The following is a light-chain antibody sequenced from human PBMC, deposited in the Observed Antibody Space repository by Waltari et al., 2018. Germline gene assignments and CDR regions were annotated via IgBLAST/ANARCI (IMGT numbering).Light chain of an antibody. V-gene: IGLV3-21*01. CDR3: QVWDANTDPGV. Sequence: SYVLTQPPSVSVAPGETARITCGGNNIESKSVHWYRQRPGQAPVLVISYDSDRPSGLPGRCSGSNSGNTATLTISRVEAGDEADYYCQVWDANTDPGVFGTGTEVTVL. CDR1: NIESKS. J-gene: IGLJ1*01. CDR2: YDS.